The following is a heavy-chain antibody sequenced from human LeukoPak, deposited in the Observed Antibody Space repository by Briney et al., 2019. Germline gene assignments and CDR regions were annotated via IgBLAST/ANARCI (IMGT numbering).Heavy chain of an antibody. CDR3: ARELHDYLYMDV. V-gene: IGHV3-48*01. J-gene: IGHJ6*03. D-gene: IGHD3-10*01. CDR1: GFTFSSYN. CDR2: ISSSRGIK. Sequence: PGGSLRLSCAASGFTFSSYNMIWVRQAPGKGLEWVSYISSSRGIKYYADSVKGRFTISRDNAKNSLFLQMNSLRAEDTAVYYCARELHDYLYMDVWGKGTTITVSS.